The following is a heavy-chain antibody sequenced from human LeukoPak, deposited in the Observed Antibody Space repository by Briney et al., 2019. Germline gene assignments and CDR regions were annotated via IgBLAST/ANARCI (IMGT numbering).Heavy chain of an antibody. D-gene: IGHD3-10*01. CDR2: IYHSGST. J-gene: IGHJ5*02. CDR1: GGSISSSNW. Sequence: SETLSLTCAVSGGSISSSNWWSWVRQPPGKGLEWIGEIYHSGSTNYNPSLKSRVTISVDKSKNQFSLKLSSVTAADTAVYYCAREAELLWFGELSKNWFDPWGQGTLVTVSS. V-gene: IGHV4-4*02. CDR3: AREAELLWFGELSKNWFDP.